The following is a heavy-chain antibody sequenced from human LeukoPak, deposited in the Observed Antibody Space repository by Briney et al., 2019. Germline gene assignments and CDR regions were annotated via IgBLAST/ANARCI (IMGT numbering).Heavy chain of an antibody. D-gene: IGHD1-26*01. J-gene: IGHJ4*02. Sequence: SGRSLRLSCAASGVTFSSYGMHWGRQAPGKGLEWVAVISYDGSNKYYADSVKGRFTISRDNSKNTLYLQMNSLRADDTAVYYLEKAAEGATSLFDYWGQGTLVTVSS. CDR1: GVTFSSYG. V-gene: IGHV3-30*18. CDR3: EKAAEGATSLFDY. CDR2: ISYDGSNK.